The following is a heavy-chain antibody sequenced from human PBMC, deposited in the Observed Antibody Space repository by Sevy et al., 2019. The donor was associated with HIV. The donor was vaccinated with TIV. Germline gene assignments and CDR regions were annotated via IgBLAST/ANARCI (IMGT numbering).Heavy chain of an antibody. D-gene: IGHD3-10*01. V-gene: IGHV3-48*03. CDR3: ARDYYGSGSFEFDS. Sequence: GGSLRLSCAASGFQFSSYEMNWVRQAPGKGLEWVSYISSTGSVINYADSVRGRFTISRDNAKNSLFLQMNSLRADDTAFYYCARDYYGSGSFEFDSWGQGALVTVSS. CDR1: GFQFSSYE. CDR2: ISSTGSVI. J-gene: IGHJ4*02.